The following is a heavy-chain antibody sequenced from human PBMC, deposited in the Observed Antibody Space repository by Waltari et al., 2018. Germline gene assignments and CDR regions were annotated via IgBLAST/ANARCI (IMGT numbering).Heavy chain of an antibody. D-gene: IGHD3-10*01. V-gene: IGHV1-69*11. Sequence: QVQLVQSGAEVKKPGSSVKVSCKASGGTFRTYAISWVRQAPGQGLEYMGGIIPILVKANYAQGFQGRITISADESTSMAYMELSSLRSEDSAVYYCARSQGSGSYDAFDFWGQGTMVTVSS. CDR2: IIPILVKA. J-gene: IGHJ3*01. CDR1: GGTFRTYA. CDR3: ARSQGSGSYDAFDF.